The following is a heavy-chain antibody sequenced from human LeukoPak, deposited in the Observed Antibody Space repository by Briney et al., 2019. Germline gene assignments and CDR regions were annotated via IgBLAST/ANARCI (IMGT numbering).Heavy chain of an antibody. CDR2: IYYSGST. D-gene: IGHD3-10*01. Sequence: SETLSLTCTVSGGSISSSSYYWGWIRQPPGKGLEWIGSIYYSGSTYYNPSLKSRVTISVDTSKNQFSLKLSSVTAADTAVYYCARVLFSPWGVIITNWFDPWGQGTLVTVSS. V-gene: IGHV4-39*07. J-gene: IGHJ5*02. CDR1: GGSISSSSYY. CDR3: ARVLFSPWGVIITNWFDP.